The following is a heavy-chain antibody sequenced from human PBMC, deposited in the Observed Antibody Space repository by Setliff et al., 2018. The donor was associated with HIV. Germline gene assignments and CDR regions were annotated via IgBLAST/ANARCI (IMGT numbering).Heavy chain of an antibody. D-gene: IGHD3-3*01. CDR3: ARGFSGDYVFTGYVDV. J-gene: IGHJ6*03. Sequence: SETLSLTCTVSGGSINSTSYYWGWIRQPPGNGLEWIGSIYHTGSTYYKPSLKSRVTISVDTSKNQFSLRLSSVTAADTAFYYCARGFSGDYVFTGYVDVWGKGTTVTVSS. CDR2: IYHTGST. V-gene: IGHV4-39*01. CDR1: GGSINSTSYY.